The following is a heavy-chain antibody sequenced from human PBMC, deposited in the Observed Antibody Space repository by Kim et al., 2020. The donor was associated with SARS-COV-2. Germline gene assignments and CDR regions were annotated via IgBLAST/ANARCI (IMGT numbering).Heavy chain of an antibody. V-gene: IGHV1-18*01. J-gene: IGHJ5*02. CDR1: GYTFTSYG. CDR2: ISAYNGNT. Sequence: ASVKVSCKASGYTFTSYGISWVRQAPGQGLEWMGWISAYNGNTNYAQKLQGRVTMTTDTSTSTAYMELRSLRSDDTAVYYCARDTSSSWYAGWFDPWGQGTLVTVSS. D-gene: IGHD6-13*01. CDR3: ARDTSSSWYAGWFDP.